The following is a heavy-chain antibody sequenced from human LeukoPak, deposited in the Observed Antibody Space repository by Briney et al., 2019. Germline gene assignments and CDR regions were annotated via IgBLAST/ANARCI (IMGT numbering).Heavy chain of an antibody. V-gene: IGHV4-59*01. D-gene: IGHD4-17*01. J-gene: IGHJ5*02. Sequence: SETLSLTCTVSGGSISSYYWRWIRQPPGKGLEWIGYIYYSGSTNYNPSLKSRVTISVDTSKNQFSLKLSSVTAADTAVYYCARSYGDYVFWFDPWGQGTLVTVSS. CDR2: IYYSGST. CDR3: ARSYGDYVFWFDP. CDR1: GGSISSYY.